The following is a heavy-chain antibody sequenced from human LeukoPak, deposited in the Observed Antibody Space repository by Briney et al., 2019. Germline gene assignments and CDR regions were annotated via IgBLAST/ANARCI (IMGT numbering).Heavy chain of an antibody. Sequence: GGSLRLSCAASGSTFTNAWMSWVRQVPGKGLEWVGRIQSKSDGGTTEYAAPVKGRFTISRDDSKNTLYLQMNSLKIEDTGVYYCTTPEPRDDSSGYSVNDAFDIWGQGTMVTVSS. CDR3: TTPEPRDDSSGYSVNDAFDI. V-gene: IGHV3-15*01. CDR1: GSTFTNAW. D-gene: IGHD3-22*01. J-gene: IGHJ3*02. CDR2: IQSKSDGGTT.